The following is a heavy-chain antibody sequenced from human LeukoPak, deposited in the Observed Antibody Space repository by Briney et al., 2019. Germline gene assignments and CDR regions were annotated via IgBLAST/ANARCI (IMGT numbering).Heavy chain of an antibody. CDR3: ARGKGSGRFGYFYYGVDV. CDR1: GFTFSMYG. CDR2: VWINGRDE. Sequence: GGSLRLSCAASGFTFSMYGMHWVRQAPGKGLNWVASVWINGRDETYVNSVKGRFTISRDNSTLFLQMNSLRAEDTAIYFCARGKGSGRFGYFYYGVDVWGQGTTVTVSS. D-gene: IGHD3-10*01. V-gene: IGHV3-33*01. J-gene: IGHJ6*02.